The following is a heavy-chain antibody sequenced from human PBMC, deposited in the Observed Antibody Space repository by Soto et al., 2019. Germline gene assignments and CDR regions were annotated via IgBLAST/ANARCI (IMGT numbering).Heavy chain of an antibody. CDR2: IYHSGST. D-gene: IGHD3-16*01. Sequence: SETLSLTCAVSGGSISSSNWWSWVRQPPGKGLEWIGEIYHSGSTNYNPSLKSRVTISVDTSKNQFSLKLSSVTAADTAVYYCARDGGLLGYYGMDVWGQGTTVTVSS. CDR3: ARDGGLLGYYGMDV. CDR1: GGSISSSNW. J-gene: IGHJ6*02. V-gene: IGHV4-4*02.